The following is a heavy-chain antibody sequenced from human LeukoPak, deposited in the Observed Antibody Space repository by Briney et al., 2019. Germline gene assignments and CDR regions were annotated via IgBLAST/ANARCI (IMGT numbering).Heavy chain of an antibody. CDR3: ARDIEYSSPRGVDY. Sequence: PWRSLRLSSAASGFPFSSYGMHWVRQAPGKGLEWVAVIWYDGSNKYYPDSVKGRFTISRDNSKNTLYLQMNSLRAEDTAVYYCARDIEYSSPRGVDYWGQGTLVTVSS. CDR2: IWYDGSNK. V-gene: IGHV3-30*19. D-gene: IGHD6-6*01. J-gene: IGHJ4*02. CDR1: GFPFSSYG.